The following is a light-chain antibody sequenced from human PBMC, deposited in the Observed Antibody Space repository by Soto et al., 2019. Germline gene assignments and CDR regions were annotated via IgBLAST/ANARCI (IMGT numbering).Light chain of an antibody. V-gene: IGKV3-15*01. CDR1: QSISTE. CDR3: QQGDNCPLT. Sequence: EIVMTQSPATLSVSPGERATLSCRASQSISTELAWYQQKPGQPPRLLIYSASTRATGVPGRFTGSGSGSEVTITSSGLQSEVFVVYCEQQGDNCPLTFGGGTKLEI. J-gene: IGKJ2*01. CDR2: SAS.